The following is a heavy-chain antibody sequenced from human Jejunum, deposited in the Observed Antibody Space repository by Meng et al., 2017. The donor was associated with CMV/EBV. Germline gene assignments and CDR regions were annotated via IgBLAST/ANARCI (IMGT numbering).Heavy chain of an antibody. CDR2: ISAYNGNP. D-gene: IGHD1-26*01. CDR1: RYTFSNYG. J-gene: IGHJ4*02. Sequence: QVQLGQCGGEVKGPEVSLKFSFKASRYTFSNYGITWVRPAPGQGLEWMGWISAYNGNPNYAQTLQGRVNMTTDTSTSTAYMELRGLRSDDTAVYYCARVEVGITSGDYWGQGTLVTVSS. CDR3: ARVEVGITSGDY. V-gene: IGHV1-18*01.